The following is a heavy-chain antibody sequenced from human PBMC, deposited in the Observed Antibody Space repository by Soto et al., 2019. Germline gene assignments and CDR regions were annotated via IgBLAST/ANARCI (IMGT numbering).Heavy chain of an antibody. J-gene: IGHJ4*02. D-gene: IGHD3-3*01. V-gene: IGHV3-15*01. CDR1: GFIFSNAW. Sequence: PGGSLRLSCAASGFIFSNAWMSWVRQAPGKGLEWVGRIKSKADGGTTNYAAPVKGRFNISRDGSKNTLYLQMNGLKTEDTAVYCCTTGWSSKDYWGQGTLVTVSS. CDR3: TTGWSSKDY. CDR2: IKSKADGGTT.